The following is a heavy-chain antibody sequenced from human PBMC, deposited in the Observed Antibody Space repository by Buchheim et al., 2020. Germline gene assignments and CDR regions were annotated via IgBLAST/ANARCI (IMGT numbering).Heavy chain of an antibody. CDR2: ISYDGSNK. CDR1: GFTFSSYG. V-gene: IGHV3-30*18. CDR3: AKDLVRPTRISSGWKNYYYYYGMDV. D-gene: IGHD6-19*01. Sequence: QVQLVESGGGVVQPGRSLRLSCAASGFTFSSYGMHWVRQAPGKGLEWVAVISYDGSNKYYADSVKGRFTISRDNSKNTLYLQMNSLSAEDTAVYYCAKDLVRPTRISSGWKNYYYYYGMDVWGQGTT. J-gene: IGHJ6*02.